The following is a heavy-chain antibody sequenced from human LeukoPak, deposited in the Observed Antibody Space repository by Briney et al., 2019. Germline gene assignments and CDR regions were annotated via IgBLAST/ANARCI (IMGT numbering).Heavy chain of an antibody. CDR3: ARVGGPSSWYQNWFDP. J-gene: IGHJ5*02. V-gene: IGHV3-30*03. Sequence: GRSLRLSCAASGFIFSTYGMHWVRQAPGKGLEWVAIISHDGSNKYYADSVKGRFTISRDNSKNTLYLQMNSLRAEDTAVYYCARVGGPSSWYQNWFDPWGQGTLVTVSS. D-gene: IGHD6-13*01. CDR1: GFIFSTYG. CDR2: ISHDGSNK.